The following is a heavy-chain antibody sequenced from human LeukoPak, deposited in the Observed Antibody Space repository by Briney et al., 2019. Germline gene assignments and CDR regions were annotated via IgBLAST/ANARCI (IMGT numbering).Heavy chain of an antibody. D-gene: IGHD3-10*01. CDR3: ARGPAYYYGSGSPPLDY. V-gene: IGHV4-34*01. CDR2: INHSGST. J-gene: IGHJ4*02. CDR1: GGSFSGYY. Sequence: SETLSLTCAVYGGSFSGYYWSWIRQPPGKGLEWIGEINHSGSTNYNPSLKSRVTISVDTSKNQFSPKLSSVTAADTAVYYCARGPAYYYGSGSPPLDYWGQGTLVTVSS.